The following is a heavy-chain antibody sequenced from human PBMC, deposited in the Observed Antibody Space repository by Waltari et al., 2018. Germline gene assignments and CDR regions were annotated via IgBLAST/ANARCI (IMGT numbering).Heavy chain of an antibody. D-gene: IGHD3-22*01. CDR2: INHSGST. CDR3: ARVGVVYYDSSGYYYIDY. Sequence: QVQLQQWGAGLLKPSETLSLTCAVYGGSFRGYYWSWIRQPPGKGLEWIGEINHSGSTNYNPSLKSRVTISVDTSKNQFSLKLSSVTAADTAVYYCARVGVVYYDSSGYYYIDYWGQGTLVTVSS. J-gene: IGHJ4*02. V-gene: IGHV4-34*01. CDR1: GGSFRGYY.